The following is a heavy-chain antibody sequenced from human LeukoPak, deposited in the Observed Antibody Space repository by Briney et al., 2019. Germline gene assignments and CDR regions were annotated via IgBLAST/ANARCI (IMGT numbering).Heavy chain of an antibody. CDR1: GGSISSSSYY. CDR3: ARVPNDSSGYSVFDY. CDR2: IYYSGST. V-gene: IGHV4-39*07. Sequence: PSETLSLTCTVSGGSISSSSYYWGWIRQPPGKGLEWIGSIYYSGSTYYNPSLKSRVTISVDTSKNQFSLKLSSVTAADTAVYYCARVPNDSSGYSVFDYWGQGTLVTVSS. D-gene: IGHD3-22*01. J-gene: IGHJ4*02.